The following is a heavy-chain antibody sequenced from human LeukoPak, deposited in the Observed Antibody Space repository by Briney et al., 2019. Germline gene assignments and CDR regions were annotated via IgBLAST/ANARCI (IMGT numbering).Heavy chain of an antibody. Sequence: PGRSLRLSCAASGFTFSSYAMHWVRQAPGKGLEWVAVISYDGSNKYYADSVKGRFTISRDNSKNTLYLQMTSLRAEDTAVYYCARESPTEPPHYDILTGYPPGAFDIWGQGTMVTVSS. CDR2: ISYDGSNK. J-gene: IGHJ3*02. V-gene: IGHV3-30*04. D-gene: IGHD3-9*01. CDR3: ARESPTEPPHYDILTGYPPGAFDI. CDR1: GFTFSSYA.